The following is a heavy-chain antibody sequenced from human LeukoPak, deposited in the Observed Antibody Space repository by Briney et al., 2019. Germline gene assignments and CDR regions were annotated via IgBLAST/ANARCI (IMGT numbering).Heavy chain of an antibody. Sequence: GGSLRLSCAASGFTFSSYSMNWVRQAPGKGLEWVSSISSSSSYIYYADSVKGRFTISRDNAKNSLYLQMNSLRAEDTAVYYCARPMARGVNNPCYFDYWGQGTLVTVSS. CDR1: GFTFSSYS. D-gene: IGHD3-10*01. J-gene: IGHJ4*02. CDR2: ISSSSSYI. CDR3: ARPMARGVNNPCYFDY. V-gene: IGHV3-21*01.